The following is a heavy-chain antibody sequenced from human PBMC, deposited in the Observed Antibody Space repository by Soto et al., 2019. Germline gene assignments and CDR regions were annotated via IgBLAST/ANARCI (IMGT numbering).Heavy chain of an antibody. J-gene: IGHJ3*02. CDR1: GGSISSYY. CDR2: IYYSGST. Sequence: QVQLQESGPGLVKPSETLSLTCTVSGGSISSYYWSWIRQPPGKGLEWIGYIYYSGSTNYNPSLKSRVTISVDTSKNQFSLKLSSVTAADTAVYYCARLMVRGYDAFDIWGQGTMVTVSS. D-gene: IGHD3-10*01. CDR3: ARLMVRGYDAFDI. V-gene: IGHV4-59*01.